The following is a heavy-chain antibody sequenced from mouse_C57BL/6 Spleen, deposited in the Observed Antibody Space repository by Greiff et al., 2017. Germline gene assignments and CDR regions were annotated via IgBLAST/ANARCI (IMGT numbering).Heavy chain of an antibody. Sequence: EVQGVESGGGLVKPGGSLKLSCAASGFTFSSYAMSWVRQTPEKRLEWVATISDGGSYTYYPDNVKGRFTISRDNAKNNLYLQMSHLKSEDTAMYYCAREGKLWVFDYWGQGTTLTVSS. D-gene: IGHD4-1*01. CDR2: ISDGGSYT. V-gene: IGHV5-4*01. CDR3: AREGKLWVFDY. CDR1: GFTFSSYA. J-gene: IGHJ2*01.